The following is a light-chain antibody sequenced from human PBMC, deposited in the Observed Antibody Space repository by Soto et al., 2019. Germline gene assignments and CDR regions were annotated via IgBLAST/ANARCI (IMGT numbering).Light chain of an antibody. V-gene: IGKV1-27*01. CDR3: QKYNSAPLT. Sequence: DIPMTQSPSSLSASVGDRVTITCRASQGISNYLAWFQQKTVKVPKLLIYAASTLQSGVPSRFSGSGSGTDFTLTISSLQPEDVATYYCQKYNSAPLTFGGGNKVEIK. J-gene: IGKJ4*02. CDR1: QGISNY. CDR2: AAS.